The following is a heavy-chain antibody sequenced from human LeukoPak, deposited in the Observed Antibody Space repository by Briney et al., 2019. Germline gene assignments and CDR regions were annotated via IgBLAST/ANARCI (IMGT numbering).Heavy chain of an antibody. Sequence: PSQTLSLTRTVSGGSISSGGYYWSWIRQHPGKGLEWIGYIYFSGSTYYNPSLKSRVTISVDTSKNQFSLKLSSVTAADTAVYYCARGSGSYYFDYWGQGTLVTVSS. D-gene: IGHD3-10*01. CDR2: IYFSGST. J-gene: IGHJ4*02. CDR1: GGSISSGGYY. CDR3: ARGSGSYYFDY. V-gene: IGHV4-31*03.